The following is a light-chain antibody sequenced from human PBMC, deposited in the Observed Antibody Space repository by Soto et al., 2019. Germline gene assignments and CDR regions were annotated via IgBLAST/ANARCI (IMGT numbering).Light chain of an antibody. J-gene: IGLJ2*01. Sequence: QSVLTQSPSASASLGASVKLTCTLSSGHSSDAIAWHQQQPEKGPRYLMMVNSDGSHSKGDGIPDRFSGSSSGAERYLTISSLQSEDEADYYCQTWGQVFGGGTKVTVL. CDR1: SGHSSDA. V-gene: IGLV4-69*01. CDR2: VNSDGSH. CDR3: QTWGQV.